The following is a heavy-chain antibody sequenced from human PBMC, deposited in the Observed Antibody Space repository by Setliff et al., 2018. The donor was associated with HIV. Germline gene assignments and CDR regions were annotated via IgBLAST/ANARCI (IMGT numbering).Heavy chain of an antibody. D-gene: IGHD3-16*01. Sequence: KPSETLSLTCTVSGGAMSGFYWSWIRRPPGKGLEYIGDIFHSGSTNYDYSLRSRVTISIDTSRNIFSLRLTSVTAADTAIYSCARRKSFALSPFDSWGQGALVTVSS. CDR2: IFHSGST. CDR1: GGAMSGFY. CDR3: ARRKSFALSPFDS. J-gene: IGHJ4*02. V-gene: IGHV4-59*08.